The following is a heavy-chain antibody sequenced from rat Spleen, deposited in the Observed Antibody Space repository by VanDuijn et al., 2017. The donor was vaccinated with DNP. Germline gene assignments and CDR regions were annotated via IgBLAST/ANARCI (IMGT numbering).Heavy chain of an antibody. Sequence: EVQVVESGGGLVRPGGSLKLSCTASGFTFGDYYMSWVRQAPSMGLEWVASISPDGGNTYYRDSVTGRFTISRDNAKSTLYLQMNSLRSEDMGTYYCARYSLRRLWDYWGQGVMVTVSA. V-gene: IGHV5-25*01. D-gene: IGHD1-11*01. CDR3: ARYSLRRLWDY. CDR1: GFTFGDYY. CDR2: ISPDGGNT. J-gene: IGHJ2*01.